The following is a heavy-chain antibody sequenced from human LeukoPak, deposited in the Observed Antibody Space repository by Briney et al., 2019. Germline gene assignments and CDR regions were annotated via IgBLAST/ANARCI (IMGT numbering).Heavy chain of an antibody. CDR2: MYYSGIT. D-gene: IGHD6-19*01. V-gene: IGHV4-39*01. CDR3: ARYPKSYSNGWIAFDI. CDR1: GDSISSSRSY. Sequence: SETLSLTCTVSGDSISSSRSYWCWIRQSPGKGLEWIGSMYYSGITYYNPSLRSRVTMSVDTSNNQFSLKLTSVTAADTAVYYCARYPKSYSNGWIAFDIWGQGTMVTVSS. J-gene: IGHJ3*02.